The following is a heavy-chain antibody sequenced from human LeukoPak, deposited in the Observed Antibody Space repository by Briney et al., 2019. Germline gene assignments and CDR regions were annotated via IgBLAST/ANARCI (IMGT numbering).Heavy chain of an antibody. J-gene: IGHJ4*02. D-gene: IGHD6-6*01. CDR1: GFTFSDYY. CDR3: AREGDSPSFDY. Sequence: GGSLRLSCAASGFTFSDYYLSWIRQAPGKGLEWVSYISTSGNSIYYADSVKGRFTISRDNAKNSLYLQMNSLRAEDTAVYYCAREGDSPSFDYWGQGTLVTVSS. V-gene: IGHV3-11*04. CDR2: ISTSGNSI.